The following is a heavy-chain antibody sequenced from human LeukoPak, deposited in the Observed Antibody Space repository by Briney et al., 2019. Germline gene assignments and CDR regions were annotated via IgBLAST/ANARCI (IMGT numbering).Heavy chain of an antibody. V-gene: IGHV4-59*08. CDR2: IYYSGST. J-gene: IGHJ4*02. CDR3: ARQIYSYGSVGHFDY. CDR1: GGSISSYY. D-gene: IGHD5-18*01. Sequence: SETLSLTCTVSGGSISSYYWSWIRQPPGKGLEWIGYIYYSGSTNYNPSLQSRVTISVDTSKNLFSLKLSSVTAADTAVYYCARQIYSYGSVGHFDYWGQGTLVTVSS.